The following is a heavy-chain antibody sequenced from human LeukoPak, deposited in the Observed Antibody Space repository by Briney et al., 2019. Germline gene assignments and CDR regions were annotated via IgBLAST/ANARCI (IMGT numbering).Heavy chain of an antibody. CDR2: INHSGST. CDR3: ARGEQWLVLYNWFDP. CDR1: GGSLSGYY. Sequence: PSETLSLTSAVYGGSLSGYYWSWIRQPPGKGLEWIGEINHSGSTNYNPSLKSRVTISVDTSKNQFSLKLSSVTAADTAVYYCARGEQWLVLYNWFDPWGQGTLVTVSS. V-gene: IGHV4-34*01. D-gene: IGHD6-19*01. J-gene: IGHJ5*02.